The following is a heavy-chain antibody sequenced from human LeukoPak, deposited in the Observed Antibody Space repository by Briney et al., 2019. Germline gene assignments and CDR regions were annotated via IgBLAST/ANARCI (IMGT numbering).Heavy chain of an antibody. V-gene: IGHV1-2*04. CDR2: INPNSGGT. D-gene: IGHD3-10*01. CDR1: GGTFSSYA. J-gene: IGHJ5*02. CDR3: AREYYGSGSNEGFDP. Sequence: GASVKVSCKASGGTFSSYAISWVRQAPGQGLEWMGWINPNSGGTNYAQKFQGWVTMTRDTSISTAYMELSRLRSDDTAVYYCAREYYGSGSNEGFDPWGQGTLVTVSS.